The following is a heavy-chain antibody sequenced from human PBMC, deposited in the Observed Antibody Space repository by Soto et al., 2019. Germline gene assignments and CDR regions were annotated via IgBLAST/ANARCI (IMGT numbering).Heavy chain of an antibody. CDR1: GFTFTNYA. J-gene: IGHJ4*02. CDR3: AKATRGQCIGAHCYAFDF. Sequence: EVQLLESGGGLVQPGGSLRLSCAASGFTFTNYAMNWVRHSPAKGLEWVASVIGTGIDTYHAASVKGRFTISRDNSRNTMYLEMNRLRAEYTAMYHCAKATRGQCIGAHCYAFDFWGQGILVTVS. CDR2: VIGTGIDT. V-gene: IGHV3-23*01. D-gene: IGHD2-15*01.